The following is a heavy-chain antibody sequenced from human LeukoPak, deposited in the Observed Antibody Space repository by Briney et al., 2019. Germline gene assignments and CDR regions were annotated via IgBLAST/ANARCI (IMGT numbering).Heavy chain of an antibody. D-gene: IGHD4-17*01. V-gene: IGHV3-11*01. CDR3: ATHYGDYRPGAFDI. J-gene: IGHJ3*02. CDR2: ISSSGSTI. Sequence: GSLRLSCAASGFTFSDYYMSWIRQAPGKGLEWVSYISSSGSTIYYADSVKGRFTISRDNAKNSLYLQMDSLRAEDTAVYYCATHYGDYRPGAFDIWGQGTMVTVSS. CDR1: GFTFSDYY.